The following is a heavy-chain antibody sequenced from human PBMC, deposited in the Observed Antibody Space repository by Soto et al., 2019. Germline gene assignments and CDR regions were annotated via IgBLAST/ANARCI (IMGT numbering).Heavy chain of an antibody. CDR2: IKSKIDGGTT. V-gene: IGHV3-15*01. CDR3: TTLGHYYESSPLDV. J-gene: IGHJ6*02. CDR1: GFTFSNAC. D-gene: IGHD3-22*01. Sequence: GSLRLSCAASGFTFSNACMSWVRQAPGKGLDWVGRIKSKIDGGTTDYAAPVKGRFTISRDESKNTLYLQMNSLKTEDTAVYYCTTLGHYYESSPLDVWGQGT.